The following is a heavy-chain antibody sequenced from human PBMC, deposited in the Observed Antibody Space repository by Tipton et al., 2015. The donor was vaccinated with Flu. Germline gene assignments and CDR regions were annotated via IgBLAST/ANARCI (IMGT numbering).Heavy chain of an antibody. V-gene: IGHV4-59*12. D-gene: IGHD6-19*01. J-gene: IGHJ5*02. CDR2: IYYSGST. CDR3: ARDLDSSGWYDNWFDP. CDR1: GGSISSYY. Sequence: LRLSCTVSGGSISSYYWSWIRQPPGKGLEWIGYIYYSGSTNYNPSLKSRVTISVDTSKNQFSLKLSSVTAADTAAYYCARDLDSSGWYDNWFDPWGQGTLVTVSS.